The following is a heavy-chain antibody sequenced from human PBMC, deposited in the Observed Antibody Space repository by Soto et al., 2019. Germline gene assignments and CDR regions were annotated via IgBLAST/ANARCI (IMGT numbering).Heavy chain of an antibody. J-gene: IGHJ4*02. V-gene: IGHV1-69*01. CDR1: GDSFSKYT. CDR2: IIPRFGTT. CDR3: ARGRGLYNSGRSQLDS. Sequence: QVQLVQSGAEVEKPGSLVRVSCKASGDSFSKYTVNWVRQAPRQGLEWMGGIIPRFGTTNYAPTLQDRVTITADESMNTVSMELSSLRYEDTALYYCARGRGLYNSGRSQLDSWGQGTLVTVSS. D-gene: IGHD1-26*01.